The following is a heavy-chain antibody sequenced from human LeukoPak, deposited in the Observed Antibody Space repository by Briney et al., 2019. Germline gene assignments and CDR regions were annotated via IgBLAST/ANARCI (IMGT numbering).Heavy chain of an antibody. D-gene: IGHD6-19*01. CDR2: ISNNGGST. J-gene: IGHJ4*02. CDR1: GFTFSDYA. Sequence: GGSLRPSCGASGFTFSDYAMHWVRQAPGKGLEYASAISNNGGSTYYANSVKGRFTISRDNSKNTLYLQMGSLRADDMGVYYCARCSGWYYFDSWGQGTLVTVSS. V-gene: IGHV3-64*01. CDR3: ARCSGWYYFDS.